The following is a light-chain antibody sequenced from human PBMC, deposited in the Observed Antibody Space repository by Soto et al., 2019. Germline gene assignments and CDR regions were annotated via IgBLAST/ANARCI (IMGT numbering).Light chain of an antibody. CDR1: QTISSW. Sequence: DIQMTHSPSTLSGSVRDRVTITCRASQTISSWLAWYQQKPGKAPKLLIYKASTLKSGVPSRFSGSGSGTEFTLTISSLQPDDFATYYCQHYNSYSEAFGQGTKVDI. V-gene: IGKV1-5*03. CDR3: QHYNSYSEA. CDR2: KAS. J-gene: IGKJ1*01.